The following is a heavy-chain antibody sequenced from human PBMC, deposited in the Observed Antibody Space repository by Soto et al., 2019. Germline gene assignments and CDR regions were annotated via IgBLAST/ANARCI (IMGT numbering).Heavy chain of an antibody. D-gene: IGHD2-2*01. V-gene: IGHV6-1*01. J-gene: IGHJ6*02. CDR3: ARLGYCSSTSCSLNEDV. CDR2: TYYRSKWYN. CDR1: GDSVSSNSAA. Sequence: QVQLQQSGPGLVKPSQTLSLTCAISGDSVSSNSAAWNWIRQSPSRGLEWLGRTYYRSKWYNYYALSVKSRITINPDTSKNQFSLQLNSVTPEDTAVYYCARLGYCSSTSCSLNEDVWGQGTTVTVSS.